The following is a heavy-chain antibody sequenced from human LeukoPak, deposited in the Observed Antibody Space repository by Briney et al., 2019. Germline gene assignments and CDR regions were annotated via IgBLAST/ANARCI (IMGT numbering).Heavy chain of an antibody. D-gene: IGHD5-12*01. J-gene: IGHJ4*02. CDR3: ATNSGYVGLPNDY. Sequence: GASVKGSCKASGYTFTGYYMHWVRQAPGQGLEWMGWINPNSGGTNYAQKFQGRVTMTRDTSISTAYMELSRLRSDDTAVYYCATNSGYVGLPNDYWGQGTLVTVSS. CDR1: GYTFTGYY. CDR2: INPNSGGT. V-gene: IGHV1-2*02.